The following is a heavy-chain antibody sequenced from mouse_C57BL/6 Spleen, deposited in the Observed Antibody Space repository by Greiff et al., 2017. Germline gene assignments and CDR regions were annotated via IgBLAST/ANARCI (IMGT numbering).Heavy chain of an antibody. CDR3: ARSYSNRDAMDY. D-gene: IGHD2-5*01. CDR2: IYPGSGST. J-gene: IGHJ4*01. V-gene: IGHV1-55*01. Sequence: QVQLQQPGAELVKPGASVKMSCKASGYTFTSYWITWVKQRPGQGLEWIGVIYPGSGSTNYNEKFKSKATLTVDTSSSTAYMQLSSLTSEDSAVYYCARSYSNRDAMDYWGQGTSVTVSS. CDR1: GYTFTSYW.